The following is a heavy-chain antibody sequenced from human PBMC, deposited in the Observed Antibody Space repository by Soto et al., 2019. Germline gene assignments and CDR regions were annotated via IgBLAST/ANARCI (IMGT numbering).Heavy chain of an antibody. CDR3: AHTRWCNGSGFSHFDY. CDR2: IYWDDDR. D-gene: IGHD3-22*01. V-gene: IGHV2-5*02. CDR1: GFSLNTRGVG. J-gene: IGHJ4*02. Sequence: SGPTLVNPTQTLTLTCTFSGFSLNTRGVGVGWIRQPPGKALEWLALIYWDDDRRYSPSLKNRLTITRDTPRNQVVLKMSNMHSVDTATYSCAHTRWCNGSGFSHFDYWGQ.